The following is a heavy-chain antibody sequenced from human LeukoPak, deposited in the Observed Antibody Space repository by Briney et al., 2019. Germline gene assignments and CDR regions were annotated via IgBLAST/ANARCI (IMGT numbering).Heavy chain of an antibody. CDR2: ISGNGDIT. D-gene: IGHD3-16*01. Sequence: GGSLRLSCAASGFTFSNYAMSWVRQAPGRGLEWVSAISGNGDITYYTDSVKGRFTISRDNSKNTLYLQMNSLRAEDTAIYYCAKVTGGDMITYGGLDYWGQGTLVTVSS. J-gene: IGHJ4*02. CDR3: AKVTGGDMITYGGLDY. V-gene: IGHV3-23*01. CDR1: GFTFSNYA.